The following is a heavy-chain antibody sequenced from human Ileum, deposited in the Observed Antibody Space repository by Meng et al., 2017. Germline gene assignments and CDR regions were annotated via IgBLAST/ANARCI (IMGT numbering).Heavy chain of an antibody. J-gene: IGHJ4*02. Sequence: QVQLQESGPGLVKPSQILSLTCTVSGGSISSGGYYWSWIRQHPVKGLEWIGYIYYSGTTYYNPSLKSRVTISVDTSKNQFSLKLSSVTAADAAVYYCAREPPAAAGTGADYWGQGTLVTVSS. D-gene: IGHD6-13*01. CDR1: GGSISSGGYY. V-gene: IGHV4-31*03. CDR2: IYYSGTT. CDR3: AREPPAAAGTGADY.